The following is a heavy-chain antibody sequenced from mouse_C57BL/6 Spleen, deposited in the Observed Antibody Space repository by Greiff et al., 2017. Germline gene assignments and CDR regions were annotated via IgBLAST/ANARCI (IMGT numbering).Heavy chain of an antibody. Sequence: EVQLQQSGPELVKPGDSVKISCKASGYSFTGYFMNWVMQSHGKSLEWIGRINPYNGDTFYNQKFKGKATLTVDKSSSTAHMELRSLKSEDSAVYYCARRDYYGSREGYFDVWGTGTTVTVSS. CDR3: ARRDYYGSREGYFDV. J-gene: IGHJ1*03. CDR1: GYSFTGYF. CDR2: INPYNGDT. D-gene: IGHD1-1*01. V-gene: IGHV1-20*01.